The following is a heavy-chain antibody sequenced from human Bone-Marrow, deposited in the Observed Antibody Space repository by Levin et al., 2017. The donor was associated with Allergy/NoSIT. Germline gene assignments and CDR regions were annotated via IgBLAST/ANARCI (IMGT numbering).Heavy chain of an antibody. CDR2: IGTSGSSI. V-gene: IGHV3-11*01. Sequence: PGGSLRLSCAASGFTFSDYYMSWIRQAPGKGLEWISYIGTSGSSINYADSVKGRFTISRDNAKNSLYLQMNSLRAEDTAVYYCARDRTQNSYVAMDVWGQGTTVTVSS. D-gene: IGHD3-16*01. CDR1: GFTFSDYY. J-gene: IGHJ6*02. CDR3: ARDRTQNSYVAMDV.